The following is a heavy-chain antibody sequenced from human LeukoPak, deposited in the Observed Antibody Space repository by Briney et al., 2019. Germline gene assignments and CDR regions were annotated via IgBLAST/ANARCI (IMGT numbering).Heavy chain of an antibody. D-gene: IGHD3-10*01. Sequence: SGGSLRLSCAASGFTFSSYSMNWVRQAPGKGLEWVSSISSSSSYIYYADSVKGRFTISRDNAKNSLYLQMNSLRAEDTAVYYCARVGMVRGVISFYYYMDVWGKGTTVTVSS. CDR3: ARVGMVRGVISFYYYMDV. J-gene: IGHJ6*03. CDR1: GFTFSSYS. CDR2: ISSSSSYI. V-gene: IGHV3-21*01.